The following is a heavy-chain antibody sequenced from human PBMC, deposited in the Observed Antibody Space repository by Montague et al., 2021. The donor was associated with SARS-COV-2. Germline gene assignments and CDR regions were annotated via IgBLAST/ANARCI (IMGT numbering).Heavy chain of an antibody. Sequence: SETRSLTCTVSGDSVSSSDHYWGWIRQPPGKGLEWLGIVYYSGYTYYNPSVKGRVTISIDASKNQFSLKLNSLTATDTAIYHCARRRLREGYFDFWGQGTLLTVSS. CDR3: ARRRLREGYFDF. CDR1: GDSVSSSDHY. V-gene: IGHV4-39*01. CDR2: VYYSGYT. J-gene: IGHJ4*02. D-gene: IGHD4-17*01.